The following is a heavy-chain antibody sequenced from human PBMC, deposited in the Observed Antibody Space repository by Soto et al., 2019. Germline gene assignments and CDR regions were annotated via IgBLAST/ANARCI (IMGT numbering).Heavy chain of an antibody. Sequence: ASVKVSCKASGYTFTSYGISWVRQAPGQGLEWMGWISAYNGNTNYAQKLQGRVTMTTDTSTSTAYMELRSLRSDDTAVYYCARDPLYFDILTGYYHPQAHFDYWGQGTLVTVSS. J-gene: IGHJ4*02. CDR2: ISAYNGNT. CDR1: GYTFTSYG. CDR3: ARDPLYFDILTGYYHPQAHFDY. V-gene: IGHV1-18*01. D-gene: IGHD3-9*01.